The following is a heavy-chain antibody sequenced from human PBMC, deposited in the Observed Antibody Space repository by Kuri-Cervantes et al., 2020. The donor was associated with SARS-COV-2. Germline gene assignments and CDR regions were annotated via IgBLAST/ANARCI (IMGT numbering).Heavy chain of an antibody. D-gene: IGHD2-2*01. Sequence: SETLSLTCAVYGGSFSGYYWSWIRQPPGKGLEWIGSIYYSGSTYYNPSLKSRVTISVDTSKNQFSLKLSSVTAADTAVYYCAREDLSVVVPAAFFDYWGQGTLVTVSS. CDR2: IYYSGST. V-gene: IGHV4-34*01. J-gene: IGHJ4*02. CDR3: AREDLSVVVPAAFFDY. CDR1: GGSFSGYY.